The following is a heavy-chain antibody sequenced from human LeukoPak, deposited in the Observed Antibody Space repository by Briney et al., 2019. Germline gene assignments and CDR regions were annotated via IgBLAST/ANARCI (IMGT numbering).Heavy chain of an antibody. V-gene: IGHV1-2*02. CDR1: GYTFTGYY. D-gene: IGHD5-12*01. J-gene: IGHJ6*03. CDR3: ANSSSGYDYYYYYMDV. Sequence: ASVKVSCKASGYTFTGYYMHWVRQAPGQGLEWMGWINPNSGGTNYAQKFQGRVTMTRDTSISTAYMELSSLRSEDTAVYYCANSSSGYDYYYYYMDVWGKGTTVTISS. CDR2: INPNSGGT.